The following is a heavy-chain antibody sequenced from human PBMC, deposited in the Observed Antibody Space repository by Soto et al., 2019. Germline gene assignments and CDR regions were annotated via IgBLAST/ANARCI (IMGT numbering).Heavy chain of an antibody. J-gene: IGHJ4*02. CDR1: GFSFSYFA. CDR3: AKGRGGSGWSTLDH. D-gene: IGHD6-19*01. Sequence: EVQLLESGGSLVHPGGSLRLSCAASGFSFSYFAMSWVRQAPGKGLEWVAAISGSAGNTYYADSVKGRFTISRDNSKNTLFLQMNSLRDEDTAVYYCAKGRGGSGWSTLDHWGQGTLVTVSS. CDR2: ISGSAGNT. V-gene: IGHV3-23*01.